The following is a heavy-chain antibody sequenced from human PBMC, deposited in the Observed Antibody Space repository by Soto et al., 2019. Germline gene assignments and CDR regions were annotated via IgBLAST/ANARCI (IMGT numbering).Heavy chain of an antibody. V-gene: IGHV1-69*01. CDR2: IIPIFGTA. D-gene: IGHD2-15*01. CDR1: GGTFSSYA. CDR3: ARGYCSCGSCYPWQTTPLNYYYYYGMDV. J-gene: IGHJ6*02. Sequence: QVQLVQSGAEVKKPGSSVKVSCKASGGTFSSYAISWVRQAPGQGLEWMGGIIPIFGTANYAQKFQGRVTITADESTSTAYMGLSSLRSKDTAVYYCARGYCSCGSCYPWQTTPLNYYYYYGMDVWVQGTTVIVSS.